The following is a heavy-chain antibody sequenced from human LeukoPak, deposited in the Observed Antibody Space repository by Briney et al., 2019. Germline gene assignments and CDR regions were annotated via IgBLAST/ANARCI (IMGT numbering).Heavy chain of an antibody. Sequence: EASVKVSCKASGYTFTSYGISWVRQAPGQGLEWMGWISAYNGNTNYAQKLQGRVTMTTDTSTSIAYMELRSLRSDDTAVYYCAREYYCSSTSCYREFDYWGQGTLVTVSS. CDR1: GYTFTSYG. CDR2: ISAYNGNT. D-gene: IGHD2-2*02. V-gene: IGHV1-18*01. CDR3: AREYYCSSTSCYREFDY. J-gene: IGHJ4*02.